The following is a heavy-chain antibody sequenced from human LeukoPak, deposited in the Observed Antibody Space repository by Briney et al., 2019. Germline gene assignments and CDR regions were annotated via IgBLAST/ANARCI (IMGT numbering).Heavy chain of an antibody. J-gene: IGHJ4*02. V-gene: IGHV1-2*02. CDR3: ARWGETYYYDSSGYYYLDY. CDR2: INPNSGDT. Sequence: GASVKVSCKASGYIFTGYYMHWVRQAPGQGLEWMGWINPNSGDTNYAQKFQGRVTMTRDTSISTAYMALSRLRSDDTAVYYCARWGETYYYDSSGYYYLDYWGQGTLVTVSS. CDR1: GYIFTGYY. D-gene: IGHD3-22*01.